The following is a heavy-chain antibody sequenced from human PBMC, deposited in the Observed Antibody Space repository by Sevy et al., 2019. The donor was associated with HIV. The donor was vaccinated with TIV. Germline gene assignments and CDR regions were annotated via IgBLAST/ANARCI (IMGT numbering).Heavy chain of an antibody. CDR1: GFTFSSYG. J-gene: IGHJ6*02. V-gene: IGHV3-30*18. CDR2: ISYDGSNK. CDR3: AKGDSSSWQEYYYYGMDV. Sequence: QLGGSLRLSCAASGFTFSSYGMHWVRQAPGKGLEWVAVISYDGSNKYYADSVKGRFTISRDNSKNTLYLQMNSLRAEDTAVYYCAKGDSSSWQEYYYYGMDVWGQGTTVTVSS. D-gene: IGHD6-13*01.